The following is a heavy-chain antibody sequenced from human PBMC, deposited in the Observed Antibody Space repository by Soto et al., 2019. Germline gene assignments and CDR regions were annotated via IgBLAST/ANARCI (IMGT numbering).Heavy chain of an antibody. CDR2: ISGSGGST. V-gene: IGHV3-23*01. CDR1: GFTFSSYA. J-gene: IGHJ5*02. Sequence: EVQLLESGGGLVQPGGSLRLSCAASGFTFSSYAMSWVRQAPGKGLEWVSAISGSGGSTYYADSVKGRFTISRDNSKNTLYLQMNSLRAEDTAVYYCAKDFPTYYDFWSGQIGSYNWFDPWGQGTLVTVSS. D-gene: IGHD3-3*01. CDR3: AKDFPTYYDFWSGQIGSYNWFDP.